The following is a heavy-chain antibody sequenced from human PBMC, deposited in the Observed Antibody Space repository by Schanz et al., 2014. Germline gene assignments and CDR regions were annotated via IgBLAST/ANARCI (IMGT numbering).Heavy chain of an antibody. D-gene: IGHD3-3*01. CDR3: VRDSFFAFDY. CDR1: GFTFSSYA. CDR2: ISGSGGST. J-gene: IGHJ4*02. Sequence: EVQLVESGGGVVQPGRSLRLSCAASGFTFSSYAMSWVRQAPGKGLEWVSAISGSGGSTYYADSVKGRFTMSRDNAKNSVFLQMNSLRAEDTAVYYCVRDSFFAFDYWGQGTLVTVSS. V-gene: IGHV3-23*04.